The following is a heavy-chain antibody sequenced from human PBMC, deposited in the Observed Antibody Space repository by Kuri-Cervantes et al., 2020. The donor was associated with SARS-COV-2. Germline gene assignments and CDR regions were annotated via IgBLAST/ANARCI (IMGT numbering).Heavy chain of an antibody. V-gene: IGHV4-59*08. CDR1: GGSISSYY. CDR2: IYYSGST. CDR3: ARHIGGYYYV. Sequence: SETLSLTCNVPGGSISSYYWSWIRQPPGKGLEWIGYIYYSGSTNYNPSLKSRVTVSVDTSKNQFSLKLSSVTAADTAVYYCARHIGGYYYVWGQGTLVTVSS. D-gene: IGHD3-22*01. J-gene: IGHJ4*02.